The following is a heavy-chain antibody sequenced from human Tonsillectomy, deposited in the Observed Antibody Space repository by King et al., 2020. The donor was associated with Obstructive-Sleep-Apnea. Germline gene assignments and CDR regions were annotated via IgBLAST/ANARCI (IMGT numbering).Heavy chain of an antibody. Sequence: VQLQESGPGLVKPSETLSLTCTVSGFSISSGYYWGWIRQPPGKGLEGSGSIYHSGRTCYNPSLQSRVTFSVDTSKNQFSLNLSSVSAADTAVDYCARRPCGGGSCSFDYWGQGTLVTVSS. CDR3: ARRPCGGGSCSFDY. CDR2: IYHSGRT. CDR1: GFSISSGYY. J-gene: IGHJ4*02. D-gene: IGHD2-15*01. V-gene: IGHV4-38-2*02.